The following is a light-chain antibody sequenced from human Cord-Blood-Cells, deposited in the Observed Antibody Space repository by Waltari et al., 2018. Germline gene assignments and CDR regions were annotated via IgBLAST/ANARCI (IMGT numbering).Light chain of an antibody. CDR1: ALPKQY. CDR3: QSADSSGTHWV. J-gene: IGLJ3*02. Sequence: SYELTQPPSVSVSPGQTARITCSGDALPKQYAYWYQQKPGQAPGLVIYKDSERPSGIPERFSGSSSGTTVTLTISGVQAEDEADYYCQSADSSGTHWVFGGGTKLTVL. CDR2: KDS. V-gene: IGLV3-25*03.